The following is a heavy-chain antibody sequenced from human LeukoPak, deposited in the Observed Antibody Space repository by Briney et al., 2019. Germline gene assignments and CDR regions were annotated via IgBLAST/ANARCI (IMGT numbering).Heavy chain of an antibody. Sequence: ASVKVSCKASGYTFTSYYMHWVRQAPGQGLEWMGWINPNSGGTNYAQKFQGRVTMTRDTSISTAYMELSRLRSDDTAVYYCAREASSCQYYFDYWGQGTLVTVSS. CDR3: AREASSCQYYFDY. CDR2: INPNSGGT. CDR1: GYTFTSYY. J-gene: IGHJ4*02. D-gene: IGHD2-15*01. V-gene: IGHV1-2*02.